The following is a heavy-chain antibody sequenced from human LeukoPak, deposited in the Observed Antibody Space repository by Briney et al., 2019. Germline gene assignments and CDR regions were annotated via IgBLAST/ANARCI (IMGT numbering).Heavy chain of an antibody. J-gene: IGHJ4*02. D-gene: IGHD5-24*01. Sequence: GGSLRLSCTASGFTFGDYTMNWVRQAPGKGLEWLGFIRSKAYGGPTEYAASVKGRFTISRGDSKSIAYLQMNSLKTEDTAVYYCSRPRRDGYNSLDYWGQGTLVTVSS. CDR2: IRSKAYGGPT. CDR3: SRPRRDGYNSLDY. V-gene: IGHV3-49*04. CDR1: GFTFGDYT.